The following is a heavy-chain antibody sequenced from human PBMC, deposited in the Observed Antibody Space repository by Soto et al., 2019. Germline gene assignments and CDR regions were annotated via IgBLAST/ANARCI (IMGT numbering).Heavy chain of an antibody. J-gene: IGHJ4*02. CDR1: GFTFGAHP. CDR3: AKQRTTVTTSFDY. CDR2: ISGYGGST. V-gene: IGHV3-23*01. Sequence: EVQLLESGGGLVQPGGSLTVSCAASGFTFGAHPMSWVRLAPGKGLEWVSTISGYGGSTYYPDSLKGRFIISRDNSKNPLYLQIHTLRAEDTAISFCAKQRTTVTTSFDYGGQGTLVTVSS. D-gene: IGHD4-17*01.